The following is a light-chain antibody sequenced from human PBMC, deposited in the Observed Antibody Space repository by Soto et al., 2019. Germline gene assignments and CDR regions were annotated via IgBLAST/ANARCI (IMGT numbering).Light chain of an antibody. Sequence: DIQLTQSPSFLSASVGDRVTITCRASQGISSYLAWYQQKPGKAPKLLIYAASTLQSGVPSRFSGSGSGTEFTLTISSLQPEDFATYYCQQLNSYLALTFGGGTKVEMK. V-gene: IGKV1-9*01. CDR1: QGISSY. J-gene: IGKJ4*01. CDR3: QQLNSYLALT. CDR2: AAS.